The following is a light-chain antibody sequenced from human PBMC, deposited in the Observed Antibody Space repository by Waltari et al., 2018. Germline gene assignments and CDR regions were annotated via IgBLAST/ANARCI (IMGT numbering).Light chain of an antibody. Sequence: QSVLTQPPSASGTPGQRVTISCSGSSSNIGSNYVSWYQQFPGTAPQLLIFRMSRRPSGVPDRFPGSQSGTSASLAISGLRSEDEADYYCAAWDDSLSGVVFGGGAKLTVL. CDR2: RMS. CDR1: SSNIGSNY. CDR3: AAWDDSLSGVV. V-gene: IGLV1-47*01. J-gene: IGLJ2*01.